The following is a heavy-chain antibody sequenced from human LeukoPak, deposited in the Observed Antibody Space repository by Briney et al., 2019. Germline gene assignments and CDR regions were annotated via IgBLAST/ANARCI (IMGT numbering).Heavy chain of an antibody. J-gene: IGHJ5*02. Sequence: SETLSLTCAVYGGSFSGYYWSWIRQPPGKGLEWIGEINHSGSTNYNPSLKSRVTISVDTSKNQFSLKLSSVTAADTAVYYCARGRGWYGIDPWGQGTLVTVSS. CDR2: INHSGST. D-gene: IGHD6-19*01. CDR3: ARGRGWYGIDP. V-gene: IGHV4-34*01. CDR1: GGSFSGYY.